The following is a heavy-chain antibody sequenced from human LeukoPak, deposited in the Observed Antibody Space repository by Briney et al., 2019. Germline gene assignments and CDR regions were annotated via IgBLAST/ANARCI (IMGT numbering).Heavy chain of an antibody. CDR3: ARVGYSSVWTPLAMDV. CDR2: TYYRSKWYN. CDR1: GDSVSSNSAA. D-gene: IGHD6-19*01. Sequence: SQTLSLTCAICGDSVSSNSAAWNWIRQSPSRGLEWLGRTYYRSKWYNDYAVSVKSRITINPDTSKNQFSLQLNSVTPEDTAVYYCARVGYSSVWTPLAMDVWGQGTTVTVSS. V-gene: IGHV6-1*01. J-gene: IGHJ6*02.